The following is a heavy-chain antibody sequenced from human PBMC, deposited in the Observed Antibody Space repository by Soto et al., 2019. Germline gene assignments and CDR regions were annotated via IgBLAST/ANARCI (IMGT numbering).Heavy chain of an antibody. CDR1: GDTFSFYS. D-gene: IGHD3-10*01. CDR3: ASSYGSGYRAFDY. J-gene: IGHJ4*02. V-gene: IGHV1-69*02. Sequence: QVQLVQSGAEVKKPGSSVRVSCKASGDTFSFYSINWVRQAPGLGLEWMGRINPILSMSNYAQRFQGRVTVTADKSTSTVYMELSSLSSEDTAMYYCASSYGSGYRAFDYWGQGALVTVSS. CDR2: INPILSMS.